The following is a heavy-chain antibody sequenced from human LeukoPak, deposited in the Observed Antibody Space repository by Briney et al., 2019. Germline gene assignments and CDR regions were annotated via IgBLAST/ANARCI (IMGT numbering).Heavy chain of an antibody. D-gene: IGHD2-21*02. Sequence: GGSLRLSCAASGFTFSTYGMHWVRQAPGKGLEWISTSGISGGTYYVDSVKGRFTISRDKSKNTLYLQMDSLRVEDTALYYCAKRGDRPMYYFHHWGQGTLVTVSS. CDR3: AKRGDRPMYYFHH. CDR2: SGISGGT. V-gene: IGHV3-23*01. J-gene: IGHJ4*02. CDR1: GFTFSTYG.